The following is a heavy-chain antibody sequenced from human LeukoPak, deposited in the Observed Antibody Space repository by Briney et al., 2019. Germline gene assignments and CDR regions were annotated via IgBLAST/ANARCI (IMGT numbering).Heavy chain of an antibody. J-gene: IGHJ6*03. Sequence: ASVKVSCKASGYTFTSYGISWVRQAPGQGLEWMGGIIPIFGTANYAQKFQGRVTITADKSTSTAYMELSSLRSEDTAVYYCASGTWTTVTKWGYYYYYMDVWGKGTTVTVSS. CDR1: GYTFTSYG. CDR2: IIPIFGTA. D-gene: IGHD4-17*01. V-gene: IGHV1-69*06. CDR3: ASGTWTTVTKWGYYYYYMDV.